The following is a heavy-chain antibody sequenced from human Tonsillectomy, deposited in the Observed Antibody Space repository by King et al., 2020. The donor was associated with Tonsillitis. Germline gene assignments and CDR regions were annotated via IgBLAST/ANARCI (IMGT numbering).Heavy chain of an antibody. V-gene: IGHV3-23*04. D-gene: IGHD3-3*01. CDR2: ISASGGNT. Sequence: VQLVESGGGFVQPGGSLRLSCAASGFTFSNYVISWVRQAPGKGLEWVSGISASGGNTYYADSVKGRFTISRDNSKNMLYLQMNSLRAEDTAVYYCVNSADALRFLELGDYWGQGTLVTVSS. J-gene: IGHJ4*02. CDR1: GFTFSNYV. CDR3: VNSADALRFLELGDY.